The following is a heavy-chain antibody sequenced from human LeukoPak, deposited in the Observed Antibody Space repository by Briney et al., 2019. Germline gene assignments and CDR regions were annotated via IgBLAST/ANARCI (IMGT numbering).Heavy chain of an antibody. Sequence: KPGGSLRLSCAASGFTFSSYSMNWVRQAPGKGLEWVSSISSSSSYIYYAHSVKGRFTISRDNDKNSLYLQMDSLRAEDTAVYYCATVTTGSPRHFDYWGQGTLVTVSS. V-gene: IGHV3-21*01. CDR1: GFTFSSYS. J-gene: IGHJ4*02. CDR2: ISSSSSYI. CDR3: ATVTTGSPRHFDY. D-gene: IGHD4-17*01.